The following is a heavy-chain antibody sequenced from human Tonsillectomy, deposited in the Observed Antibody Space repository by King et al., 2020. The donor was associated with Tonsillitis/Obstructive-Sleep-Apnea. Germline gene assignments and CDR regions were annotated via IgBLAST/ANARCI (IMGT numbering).Heavy chain of an antibody. V-gene: IGHV4-4*02. CDR1: DGSISSPNW. CDR2: IYHSGST. D-gene: IGHD3-10*01. CDR3: ARVEGSGSYSPFNS. Sequence: VQLQESGPGLVKASGTLSLTCAVSDGSISSPNWWSWVRQPPGKGLEWIGEIYHSGSTNYNPSPQSRVTISVDKSRNHFSLKLNSVTAADTAVYYCARVEGSGSYSPFNSWGRGTLVTVPS. J-gene: IGHJ4*02.